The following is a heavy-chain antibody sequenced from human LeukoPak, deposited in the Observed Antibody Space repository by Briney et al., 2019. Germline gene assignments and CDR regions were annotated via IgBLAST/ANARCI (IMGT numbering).Heavy chain of an antibody. J-gene: IGHJ3*02. CDR3: ARDGAPHYDFWSGYPRDINAFDI. D-gene: IGHD3-3*01. V-gene: IGHV4-61*02. CDR2: IYTSGST. Sequence: SQTLSLTCAVSGGSISSGSYYWSWIRQPAGKGLEWIGRIYTSGSTNYNPSLKSRVTISVDTSKNQFSLKLSSVTAADTAVYYCARDGAPHYDFWSGYPRDINAFDIWGQGTMVTVSS. CDR1: GGSISSGSYY.